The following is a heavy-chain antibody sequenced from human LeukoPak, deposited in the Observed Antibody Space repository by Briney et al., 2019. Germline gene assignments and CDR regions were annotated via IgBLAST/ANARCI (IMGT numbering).Heavy chain of an antibody. CDR2: SYHSGST. J-gene: IGHJ5*02. CDR1: GYSISSGYY. CDR3: ARTGAARGDGWFDP. D-gene: IGHD3-16*01. Sequence: SETLSLTCTVSGYSISSGYYWGWIRQPPGKGLEWIGSSYHSGSTYYKPSLKSRVTISVDTSKTQFSLKLSSVTAAATAVYYCARTGAARGDGWFDPWGQGTLVTVSS. V-gene: IGHV4-38-2*02.